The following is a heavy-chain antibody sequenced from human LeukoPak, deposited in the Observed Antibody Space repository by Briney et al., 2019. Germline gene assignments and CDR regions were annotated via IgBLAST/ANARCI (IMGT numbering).Heavy chain of an antibody. D-gene: IGHD2-2*01. CDR3: ARDLQYAFDF. CDR2: IYSSDTT. V-gene: IGHV3-48*02. CDR1: GFTFSGYA. Sequence: SGGSLRLSCAASGFTFSGYAMNWVRQAPGKGLEWVSHIYSSDTTYADSVKGRFTISRDNAKNSLYLQMDSLRDEDTAVYYCARDLQYAFDFWGQGTMVTVSS. J-gene: IGHJ3*01.